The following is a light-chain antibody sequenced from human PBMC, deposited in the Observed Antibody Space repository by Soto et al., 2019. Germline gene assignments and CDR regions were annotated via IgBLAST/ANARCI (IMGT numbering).Light chain of an antibody. J-gene: IGLJ1*01. Sequence: QSVLTQPASVSGSPGQSITISCIGTSSDIGGYNYVSWYQQHPGKAPKLMIYEVSNRPSGISNRFSASKSGNTASLTISGLQAEDEADYYCFSYTTSTAYVFGTGTKVTVL. CDR2: EVS. CDR3: FSYTTSTAYV. CDR1: SSDIGGYNY. V-gene: IGLV2-14*01.